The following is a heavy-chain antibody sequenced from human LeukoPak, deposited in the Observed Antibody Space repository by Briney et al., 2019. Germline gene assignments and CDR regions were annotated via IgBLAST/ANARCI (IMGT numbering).Heavy chain of an antibody. CDR2: ISYDGSDK. D-gene: IGHD2-15*01. V-gene: IGHV3-30*04. CDR1: GLIFSSYA. CDR3: ARVLGYCYYMDV. Sequence: GGSLRLSCAASGLIFSSYAMHWVRQAPGKGLEWVAVISYDGSDKYYADSVKGRFTISRDTSKSTLFLQMNSLRAEDTAVYYCARVLGYCYYMDVWGKGTTVTVSS. J-gene: IGHJ6*03.